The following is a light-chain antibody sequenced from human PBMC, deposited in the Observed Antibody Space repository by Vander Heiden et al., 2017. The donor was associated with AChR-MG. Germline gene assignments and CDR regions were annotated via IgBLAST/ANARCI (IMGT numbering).Light chain of an antibody. CDR3: CSYARGSTYV. V-gene: IGLV2-23*01. CDR2: EGN. Sequence: QSVLTQPASVSGSPGQSITISCTGTSSDIGSYNLVSWCQQHPGRAPRLIIYEGNKWPAGASNRFSGSKSGNTASLTISGLQAEDEADYYCCSYARGSTYVFGTGTKVSVL. CDR1: SSDIGSYNL. J-gene: IGLJ1*01.